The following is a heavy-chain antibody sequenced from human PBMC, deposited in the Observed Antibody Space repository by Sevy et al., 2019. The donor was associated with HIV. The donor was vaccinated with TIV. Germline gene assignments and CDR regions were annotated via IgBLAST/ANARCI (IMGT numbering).Heavy chain of an antibody. CDR2: ISSDGVST. CDR3: VKDPDYNFWRGDYGMDV. CDR1: GFSFSNSA. V-gene: IGHV3-64D*06. J-gene: IGHJ6*02. Sequence: GESLKISCSGSGFSFSNSAMNWVRQTPGKGLKYVSAISSDGVSTYYTDSVRGRFTISRDNSKNTLYLQMSSLRVGDTAVYYCVKDPDYNFWRGDYGMDVWGQGTTVTVSS. D-gene: IGHD3-3*01.